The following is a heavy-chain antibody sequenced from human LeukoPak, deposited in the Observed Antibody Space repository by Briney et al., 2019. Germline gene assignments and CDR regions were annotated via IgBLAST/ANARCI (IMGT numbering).Heavy chain of an antibody. D-gene: IGHD3-10*01. J-gene: IGHJ5*02. Sequence: SVKVSCKASGGTFSSYAISWVRQAPGQGLEWMGGIIPIFGTANYAQKFQGRVTITADESTSTAYMELSSLRSEDTAVYYCARATMVRGVIMNWLDPWGQGTLVTVSS. CDR3: ARATMVRGVIMNWLDP. CDR1: GGTFSSYA. CDR2: IIPIFGTA. V-gene: IGHV1-69*13.